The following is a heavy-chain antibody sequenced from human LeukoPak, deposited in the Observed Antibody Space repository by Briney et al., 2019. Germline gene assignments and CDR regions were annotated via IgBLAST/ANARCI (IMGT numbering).Heavy chain of an antibody. D-gene: IGHD3-22*01. CDR2: INPAGGST. CDR3: ARGRGVHDSHTYDYFDY. Sequence: ASVKVSCTASGYTFTSYYIHWVRQSPGQGLEWMGIINPAGGSTTYAQKFQGSRLTLTRDTSTSTVYMELSSLRSEDTAVCYCARGRGVHDSHTYDYFDYWGKGSLVTVSS. CDR1: GYTFTSYY. J-gene: IGHJ4*02. V-gene: IGHV1-46*01.